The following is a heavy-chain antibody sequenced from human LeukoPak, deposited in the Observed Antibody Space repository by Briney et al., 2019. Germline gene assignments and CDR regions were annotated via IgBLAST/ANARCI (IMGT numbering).Heavy chain of an antibody. Sequence: GESLKISCRGSGYSFTNFWIGWVRQMPGKGLEWMGIIYPGDSDTRYSPSFQGQVTMSADKSISSASLQWSSLKASDTAMYYCARGGTYNVSGVNGNWEPAYSSDNWAKGTLVTV. D-gene: IGHD3-16*01. J-gene: IGHJ4*02. V-gene: IGHV5-51*01. CDR3: ARGGTYNVSGVNGNWEPAYSSDN. CDR1: GYSFTNFW. CDR2: IYPGDSDT.